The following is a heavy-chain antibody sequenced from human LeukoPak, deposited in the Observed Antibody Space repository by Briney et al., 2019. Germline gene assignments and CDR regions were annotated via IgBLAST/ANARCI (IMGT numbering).Heavy chain of an antibody. CDR3: ARGQGVTGFDP. CDR1: GYTFTSYY. V-gene: IGHV1-46*01. J-gene: IGHJ5*02. Sequence: ASVKVSCKASGYTFTSYYMHWVRQAPGQGLEWMGIINPSGGSTSYAQKFQGRVTMTRDMSTSTVYMELSSLRSEDTAVSYCARGQGVTGFDPWGQGTLVTVSS. D-gene: IGHD5-18*01. CDR2: INPSGGST.